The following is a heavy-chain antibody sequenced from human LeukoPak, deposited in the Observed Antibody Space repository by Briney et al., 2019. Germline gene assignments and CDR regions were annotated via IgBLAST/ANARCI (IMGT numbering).Heavy chain of an antibody. Sequence: GESLKISCKGSGYSFTNYWIGWVRQMPGKGLEWMGIIYPGDSDTRYSPSFQGQVTISVDKSITTAYLQWSSLQASDTAMYYCARRPTSNYGSGSYVFDYWGQGTLVTVSS. D-gene: IGHD3-10*01. J-gene: IGHJ4*02. V-gene: IGHV5-51*01. CDR2: IYPGDSDT. CDR1: GYSFTNYW. CDR3: ARRPTSNYGSGSYVFDY.